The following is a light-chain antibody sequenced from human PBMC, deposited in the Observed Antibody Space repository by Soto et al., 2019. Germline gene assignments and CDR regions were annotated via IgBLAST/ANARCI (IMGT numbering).Light chain of an antibody. CDR3: QQFAISTT. Sequence: DIQMTQSPSAMSASVGDRVTITCRASQGINNYLTWLQQKPGKVPERLIYAASTLQSGVPSRFSGSGSGTEFTLTISSLQPEDSATYYCQQFAISTTFGQGTKV. J-gene: IGKJ1*01. V-gene: IGKV1-17*03. CDR1: QGINNY. CDR2: AAS.